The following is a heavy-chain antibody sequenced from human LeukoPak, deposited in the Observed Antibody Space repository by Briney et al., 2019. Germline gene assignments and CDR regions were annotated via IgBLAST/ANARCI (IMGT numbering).Heavy chain of an antibody. J-gene: IGHJ4*02. V-gene: IGHV3-9*01. CDR3: ARVGSGYSYGRGGHCFDY. CDR2: ISWNSGSI. Sequence: GRSLRLSCAASGFTFDDYAVHWVRQAPGKGLEWASGISWNSGSIGYADSVKGRFTISRDNSKNTLYLQMNSLRAEDTAVYYCARVGSGYSYGRGGHCFDYWGQGTLVTVSS. D-gene: IGHD5-18*01. CDR1: GFTFDDYA.